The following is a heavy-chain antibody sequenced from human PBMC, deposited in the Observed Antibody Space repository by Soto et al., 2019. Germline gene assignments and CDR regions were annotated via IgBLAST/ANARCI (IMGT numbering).Heavy chain of an antibody. V-gene: IGHV3-23*01. Sequence: EVQLLESGGGLVQPGGSLRLSCAASGFTFSSYAMSWVRQAPGKGLEWGSAISGSGGSTYYADSVKGRFTISRDNSKNTLYLQMNSLRAEDTAVYYCAKDKSASSSSGGVSYYYYGMDVWGQGTTVTVSS. J-gene: IGHJ6*02. CDR3: AKDKSASSSSGGVSYYYYGMDV. CDR2: ISGSGGST. CDR1: GFTFSSYA. D-gene: IGHD6-6*01.